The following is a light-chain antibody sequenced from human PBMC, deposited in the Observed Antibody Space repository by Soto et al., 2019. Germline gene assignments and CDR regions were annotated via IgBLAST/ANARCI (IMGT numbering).Light chain of an antibody. Sequence: DIQMTQSPSSVSASVGDRVTITCRASQSISTWLAGYQQKPGKAPKLLIYAASSLQSGVPSRFSGSGSGTDFTLTISSLQPEDFATYYCQQSYSTLRTFGQGTKVDIK. CDR1: QSISTW. J-gene: IGKJ1*01. CDR3: QQSYSTLRT. V-gene: IGKV1-39*01. CDR2: AAS.